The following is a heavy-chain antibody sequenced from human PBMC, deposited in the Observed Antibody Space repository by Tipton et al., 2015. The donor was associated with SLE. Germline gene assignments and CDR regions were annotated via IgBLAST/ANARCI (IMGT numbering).Heavy chain of an antibody. Sequence: TLSLTCTVSGGSISSSRYYWGWIRQPPGKGLEWVGRIYYSGSTYYNPSLKSRVTISVDTSKHQFSLKLSSVTAADTAVYYCARDRGYSYGLFDPWGQGTLGTVSS. J-gene: IGHJ5*02. CDR2: IYYSGST. V-gene: IGHV4-39*07. CDR1: GGSISSSRYY. CDR3: ARDRGYSYGLFDP. D-gene: IGHD5-18*01.